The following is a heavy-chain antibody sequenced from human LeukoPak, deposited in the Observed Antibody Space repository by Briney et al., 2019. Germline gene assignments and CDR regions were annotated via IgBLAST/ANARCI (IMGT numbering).Heavy chain of an antibody. J-gene: IGHJ5*02. CDR1: GYTFTSYD. CDR2: MNPNSGNT. CDR3: ARGIVVVAAYRNWFDP. Sequence: ASVKVSCKASGYTFTSYDINWVRQATGQGLEWMGWMNPNSGNTGYAQKFQGRVTTTRNTSISTAYMELSSLRSEDTAVYYCARGIVVVAAYRNWFDPWGQGTLVTVSS. V-gene: IGHV1-8*01. D-gene: IGHD2-15*01.